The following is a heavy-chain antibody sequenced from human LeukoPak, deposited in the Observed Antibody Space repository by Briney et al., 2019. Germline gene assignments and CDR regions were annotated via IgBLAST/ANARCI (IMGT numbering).Heavy chain of an antibody. CDR3: AKNGDRGAYCTGGTCYPYFYYYMDV. Sequence: GGTLRLSCAASGITFSSYGMSWVRQAPGKGLEWVSSISSTGGTTYYADSVKGRFTISRDNSKNTLHLQMNSLRAEDTAIYYCAKNGDRGAYCTGGTCYPYFYYYMDVWGKGTTVTI. V-gene: IGHV3-23*01. CDR2: ISSTGGTT. CDR1: GITFSSYG. J-gene: IGHJ6*03. D-gene: IGHD2-15*01.